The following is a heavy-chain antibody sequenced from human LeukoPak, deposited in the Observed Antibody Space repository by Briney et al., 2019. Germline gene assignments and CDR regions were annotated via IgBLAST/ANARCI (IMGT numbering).Heavy chain of an antibody. CDR2: IWYDGSNK. D-gene: IGHD3-10*01. V-gene: IGHV3-33*01. CDR1: GFTFNTYG. J-gene: IGHJ4*02. Sequence: GGSLRPSCAASGFTFNTYGMHWVSQAPGKGLEWVAVIWYDGSNKYYADSVKGRFTISRDNSKNTLYLQMNSLRAEDTAVYYCARDPFGQSYGNLFDYWGQGTLVTVSS. CDR3: ARDPFGQSYGNLFDY.